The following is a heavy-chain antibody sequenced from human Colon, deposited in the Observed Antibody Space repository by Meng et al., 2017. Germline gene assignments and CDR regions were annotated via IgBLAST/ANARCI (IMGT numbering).Heavy chain of an antibody. CDR2: IWYDGNTQ. Sequence: GPLVGFGGGLVQLWRFLSISCAAPGLTLSNYGMHWVRQAPGKGLEWVAIIWYDGNTQYYADSVKGRFTISRDNSKNTLYLQMNSLRAADTGAYYCAANRHPGILTPGGFDSWGQGTLVTVSS. V-gene: IGHV3-33*01. CDR3: AANRHPGILTPGGFDS. D-gene: IGHD6-13*01. CDR1: GLTLSNYG. J-gene: IGHJ4*02.